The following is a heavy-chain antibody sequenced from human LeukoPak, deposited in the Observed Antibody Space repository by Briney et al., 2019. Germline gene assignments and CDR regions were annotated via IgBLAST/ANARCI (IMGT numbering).Heavy chain of an antibody. V-gene: IGHV5-51*01. CDR2: IYPGDSDT. D-gene: IGHD1-26*01. CDR3: ANLLSGSPPQSLDY. J-gene: IGHJ4*02. CDR1: GCRFSSYW. Sequence: GESLKISCKGSGCRFSSYWIAWVRPMPGKGLEWVGVIYPGDSDTRYGPSFQGQVFISVDNSISTAYLHWNSLKASDTAMYYCANLLSGSPPQSLDYWGQGTLVTVAS.